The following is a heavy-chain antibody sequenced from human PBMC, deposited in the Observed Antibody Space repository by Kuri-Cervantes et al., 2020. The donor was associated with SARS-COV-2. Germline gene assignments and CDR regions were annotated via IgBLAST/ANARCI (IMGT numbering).Heavy chain of an antibody. CDR2: IDQSGRT. CDR3: AAEVGFFDY. CDR1: GGSFSGYY. Sequence: SETLSLAFAGDGGSFSGYYWTWIRQPPGKGLEWIGEIDQSGRTNYNPSLKSPVTISVDTSKHQFSLRLSPLTAADTAIYYCAAEVGFFDYWGQGTLVTVSS. D-gene: IGHD3-10*01. V-gene: IGHV4-34*01. J-gene: IGHJ4*02.